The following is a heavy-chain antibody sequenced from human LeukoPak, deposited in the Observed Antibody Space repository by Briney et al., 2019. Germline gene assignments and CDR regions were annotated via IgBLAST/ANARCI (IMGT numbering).Heavy chain of an antibody. CDR2: IIPILGIA. D-gene: IGHD6-6*01. V-gene: IGHV1-69*02. CDR1: GGTFSSYT. Sequence: SSVKVSCKATGGTFSSYTISWVRQAPGQGLEWMGRIIPILGIANYAQKFQGRVTITADKSTSTAYMELSSLRSEDTAVYYCARGSRSSSSSKLFDYWGQGTLVTVSS. J-gene: IGHJ4*02. CDR3: ARGSRSSSSSKLFDY.